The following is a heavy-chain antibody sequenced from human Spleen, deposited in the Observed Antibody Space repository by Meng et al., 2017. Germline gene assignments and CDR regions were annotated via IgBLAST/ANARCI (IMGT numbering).Heavy chain of an antibody. J-gene: IGHJ4*02. V-gene: IGHV4-39*01. CDR3: ARWTGGREYLDY. CDR1: GGSISSTTYY. D-gene: IGHD3/OR15-3a*01. CDR2: IYYSGAT. Sequence: QVQLLETGPGLVKPSETLSHTCTVSGGSISSTTYYWAWIRQPPGKGLDWIANIYYSGATYYNPSLKSRVTISQDTSKNQFSLRLNSVTAADTAVYYCARWTGGREYLDYWGQGTLVTVSS.